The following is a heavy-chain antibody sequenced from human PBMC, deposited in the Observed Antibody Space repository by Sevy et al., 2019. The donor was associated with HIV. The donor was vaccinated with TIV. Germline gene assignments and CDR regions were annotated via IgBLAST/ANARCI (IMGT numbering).Heavy chain of an antibody. J-gene: IGHJ4*02. CDR3: AKENMITFGGVIVPNFDY. CDR1: GFTFSSYG. CDR2: ISYDGSNK. Sequence: GGSLRLSCAASGFTFSSYGMHWVRQAPGKGLEWVAVISYDGSNKYYADSVKGRFTISRDNSKNTLYLQMNSLRAEDTAAYYCAKENMITFGGVIVPNFDYWGQGALVTVSS. D-gene: IGHD3-16*02. V-gene: IGHV3-30*18.